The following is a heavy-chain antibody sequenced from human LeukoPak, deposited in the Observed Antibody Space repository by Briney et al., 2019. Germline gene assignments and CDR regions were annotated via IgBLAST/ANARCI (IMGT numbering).Heavy chain of an antibody. J-gene: IGHJ4*02. V-gene: IGHV3-7*01. Sequence: PGGSLRLSCAGSGFIFSNYWMCWVRQAPGKGLEWVANIKEDGSEKYYVDSVKGRFTISRDNAKNLMYLQMNSLRVEDTAVYYCARALAVSGTGYWGQGTLVTVSS. CDR2: IKEDGSEK. CDR3: ARALAVSGTGY. D-gene: IGHD6-19*01. CDR1: GFIFSNYW.